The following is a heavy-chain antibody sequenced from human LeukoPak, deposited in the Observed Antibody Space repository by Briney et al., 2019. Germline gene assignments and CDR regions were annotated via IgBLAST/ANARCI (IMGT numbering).Heavy chain of an antibody. D-gene: IGHD2-15*01. CDR2: IKSKTDGVIT. CDR1: GFTFSNSW. J-gene: IGHJ5*02. Sequence: PGGSLRLPCAASGFTFSNSWISWVRQAPGKGLECVSRIKSKTDGVITDYAAPVKGRFTISRDDSKNTLYLQMNSLKTEDTAVYYCTTASDIVVVVAATGVPGIVDPWGQGTLVTVSS. V-gene: IGHV3-15*01. CDR3: TTASDIVVVVAATGVPGIVDP.